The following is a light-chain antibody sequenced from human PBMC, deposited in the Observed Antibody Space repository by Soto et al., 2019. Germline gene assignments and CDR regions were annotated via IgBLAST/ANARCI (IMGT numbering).Light chain of an antibody. J-gene: IGLJ3*02. CDR2: DVS. CDR1: SSDVGGYNY. V-gene: IGLV2-14*03. CDR3: SSYATSATVV. Sequence: QSALTQPASVSGSPGQSITISCTGTSSDVGGYNYVSWYQHHPGKAPKLMIYDVSNRPSGVSNRFSGSKSGNTASLTISGDQDEDEASYYCSSYATSATVVFGGGTKVTVL.